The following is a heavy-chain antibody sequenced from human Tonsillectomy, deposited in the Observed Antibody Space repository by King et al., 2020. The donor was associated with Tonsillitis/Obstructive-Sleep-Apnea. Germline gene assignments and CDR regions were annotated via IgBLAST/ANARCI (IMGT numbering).Heavy chain of an antibody. Sequence: VQLVESGGGLVQPGRSLRLSCASSGFTFDDYAMYWVRHAPGKGMEWVSGISWNSGSRGYADSVKGRFTISRDNAKNSLYLQMNSLRAEDTALYYCAKDLIIATAGTPGDAFDIWGQGTMVTVSS. CDR2: ISWNSGSR. V-gene: IGHV3-9*01. CDR1: GFTFDDYA. D-gene: IGHD6-13*01. J-gene: IGHJ3*02. CDR3: AKDLIIATAGTPGDAFDI.